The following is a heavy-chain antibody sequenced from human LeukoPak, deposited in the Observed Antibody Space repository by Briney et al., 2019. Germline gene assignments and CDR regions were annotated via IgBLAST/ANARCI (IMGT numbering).Heavy chain of an antibody. CDR1: GYTFTSYY. D-gene: IGHD1-20*01. J-gene: IGHJ5*02. Sequence: ASVKVSCKASGYTFTSYYMHWVRQAPGQGLEWMGIINPSGGGTSYAQKFQGRVTITADKSTSTAYMELSSLRSEDTAVYYCASREGITGTTPFDPWGQGTLVTVSS. CDR2: INPSGGGT. CDR3: ASREGITGTTPFDP. V-gene: IGHV1-46*01.